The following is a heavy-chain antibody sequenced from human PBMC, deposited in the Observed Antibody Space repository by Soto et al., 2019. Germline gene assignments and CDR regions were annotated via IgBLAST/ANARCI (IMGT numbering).Heavy chain of an antibody. CDR3: AKSLIYDSSLMGY. Sequence: GGSLRLSCAASGFTVRSSYMSWVRQVPGKGLEWVSIIYSDDYTYYAASVKGRFTISRDNSRNTLYLQMSSLRAEDTAVYYCAKSLIYDSSLMGYWGQGTLVTVSS. J-gene: IGHJ4*02. CDR2: IYSDDYT. CDR1: GFTVRSSY. V-gene: IGHV3-66*01. D-gene: IGHD3-22*01.